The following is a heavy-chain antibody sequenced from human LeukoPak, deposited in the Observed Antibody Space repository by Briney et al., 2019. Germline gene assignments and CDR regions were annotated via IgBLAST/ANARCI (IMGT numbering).Heavy chain of an antibody. Sequence: GESLRLSCAASGFTFSSYAMSWVRQAPGKGLEWVSGISSSGGSTYYADSVKGRFTISRDNSKNTLFLQMNSLRAEDTAVYYCAKFGSGWYYWASDIWGQGTMVTISS. D-gene: IGHD6-19*01. CDR2: ISSSGGST. J-gene: IGHJ3*02. CDR1: GFTFSSYA. CDR3: AKFGSGWYYWASDI. V-gene: IGHV3-23*01.